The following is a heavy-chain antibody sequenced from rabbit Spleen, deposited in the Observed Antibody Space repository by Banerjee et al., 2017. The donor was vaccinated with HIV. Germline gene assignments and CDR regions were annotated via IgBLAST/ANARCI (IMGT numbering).Heavy chain of an antibody. J-gene: IGHJ6*01. V-gene: IGHV1S40*01. Sequence: QSLEESGGDLVKPGASLTLTCTASGVSFSSSSYMCWVRQAPGKGLEWIACIDSGSSGFTYFATWAKGRFTCSKTSSTTVTLQMPRLTAADTATYFCARDTISSFSSYGMDLWGQGTLVT. D-gene: IGHD1-1*01. CDR1: GVSFSSSSY. CDR3: ARDTISSFSSYGMDL. CDR2: IDSGSSGFT.